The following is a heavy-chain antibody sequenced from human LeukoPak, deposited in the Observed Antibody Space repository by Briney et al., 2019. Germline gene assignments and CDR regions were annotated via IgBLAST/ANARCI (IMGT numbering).Heavy chain of an antibody. D-gene: IGHD3-10*01. V-gene: IGHV4-59*01. CDR1: GGSISSYY. J-gene: IGHJ3*02. CDR2: IYYSGST. CDR3: ARVDGRYYYGSGSYSLALDAFDI. Sequence: SETLSLTCTVSGGSISSYYWSWIRQPPGKGLEWIGYIYYSGSTNYNPSLKSRVTMSVDTSKNQFSLKLSSVTAADTAVYYCARVDGRYYYGSGSYSLALDAFDIWGQGTMVTVSS.